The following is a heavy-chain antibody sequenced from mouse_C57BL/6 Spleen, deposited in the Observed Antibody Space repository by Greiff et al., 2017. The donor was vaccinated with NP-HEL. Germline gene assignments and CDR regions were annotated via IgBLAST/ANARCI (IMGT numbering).Heavy chain of an antibody. Sequence: EVKLVESGGGLVKPGGSLKLSCAASGFTFSDYGMHWVRQAPEKGLEWIAYISSGSSTTYYADTVKGRFTVTRDNAKNTLFLQMASLRSADTAMYYCARGGYYVSSHAMDYWGQGTSVTVSS. CDR3: ARGGYYVSSHAMDY. CDR2: ISSGSSTT. J-gene: IGHJ4*01. D-gene: IGHD2-3*01. CDR1: GFTFSDYG. V-gene: IGHV5-17*01.